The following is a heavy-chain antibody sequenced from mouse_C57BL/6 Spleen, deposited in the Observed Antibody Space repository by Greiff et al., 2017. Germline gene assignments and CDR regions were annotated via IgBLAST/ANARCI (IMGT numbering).Heavy chain of an antibody. V-gene: IGHV1-9*01. D-gene: IGHD6-1*01. CDR3: AGWCSGCSYFDV. J-gene: IGHJ1*03. CDR2: ILPGSGST. CDR1: GYTFTGYW. Sequence: QVQLQQSGAELMKPGASVKLSCKATGYTFTGYWIEWVKQRPGHGLEWIGEILPGSGSTNYNEKFKGKATFTADTSSNPAYMQISSLTTEDSASYYCAGWCSGCSYFDVWGTGTTVTVSS.